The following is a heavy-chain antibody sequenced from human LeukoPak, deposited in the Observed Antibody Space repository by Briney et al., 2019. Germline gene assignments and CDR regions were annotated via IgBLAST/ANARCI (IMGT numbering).Heavy chain of an antibody. CDR1: GGSISSSSYY. CDR2: IYYSGST. J-gene: IGHJ4*02. CDR3: ARDQLAYGFG. Sequence: SETLSLTCTVFGGSISSSSYYWGWIRQPPGKGLEWIGSIYYSGSTYYNPSLKSRVTISVDTSKNQFSLKLSSVTAADTAVYYCARDQLAYGFGWGQGTLVTVSS. V-gene: IGHV4-39*07. D-gene: IGHD2-21*01.